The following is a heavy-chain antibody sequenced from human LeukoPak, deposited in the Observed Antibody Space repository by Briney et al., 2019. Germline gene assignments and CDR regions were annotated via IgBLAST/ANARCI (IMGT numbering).Heavy chain of an antibody. V-gene: IGHV3-66*01. CDR1: GFTVSTNY. CDR2: IYSGGNT. CDR3: ASGYSSSWYRDY. Sequence: GGSLRLSCAASGFTVSTNYMSWVRQAPGKGLEWVSVIYSGGNTYYADSVKGRFTISRDNSKNTLYLQMNSLRAEDTAVYYCASGYSSSWYRDYWGQGTLVTVSS. D-gene: IGHD6-13*01. J-gene: IGHJ4*02.